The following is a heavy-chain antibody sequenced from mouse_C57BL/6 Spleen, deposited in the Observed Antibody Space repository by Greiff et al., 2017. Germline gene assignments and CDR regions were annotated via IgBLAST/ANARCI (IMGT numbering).Heavy chain of an antibody. CDR3: ARGGVTTGARDY. CDR1: GYTFTNYW. Sequence: VKLVQSGAELVRPGTSVKLSCKASGYTFTNYWIGWAKQRPGHGLEWIGDIYPGGGYTNYNDKFKGKATLTADKSSSTADMQFSRLSSEDAAIDSAARGGVTTGARDYWGQGTSVTVSS. J-gene: IGHJ4*01. V-gene: IGHV1-63*01. CDR2: IYPGGGYT. D-gene: IGHD2-13*01.